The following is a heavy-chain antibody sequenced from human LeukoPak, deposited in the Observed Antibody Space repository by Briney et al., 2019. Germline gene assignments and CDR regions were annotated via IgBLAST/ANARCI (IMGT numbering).Heavy chain of an antibody. CDR1: GFTFSSYS. CDR3: AKPEYSSSWHFDP. J-gene: IGHJ5*02. D-gene: IGHD6-13*01. V-gene: IGHV3-21*01. Sequence: GGSLRLSCAASGFTFSSYSMNWVRQAPGKGLEWVSSISSSSSYIYYADSVKGRFTISRDNSKNTLYLQMNSLITEDTAIYYCAKPEYSSSWHFDPWGQGTLVTVSS. CDR2: ISSSSSYI.